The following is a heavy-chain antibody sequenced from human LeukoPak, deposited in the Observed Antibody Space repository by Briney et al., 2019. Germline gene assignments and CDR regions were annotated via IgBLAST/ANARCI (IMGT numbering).Heavy chain of an antibody. Sequence: GGSLRLSCAASGFIFSDYWMNWVRQAPGKGLEWVAIIKPDGSERYYVDSLKGRFTISRDNAKNSLYLQMNSLRTDDTAVYYCAKGPTGQWVVKEYFHDWGQGTLVTVSS. V-gene: IGHV3-7*01. J-gene: IGHJ1*01. CDR3: AKGPTGQWVVKEYFHD. CDR1: GFIFSDYW. D-gene: IGHD6-19*01. CDR2: IKPDGSER.